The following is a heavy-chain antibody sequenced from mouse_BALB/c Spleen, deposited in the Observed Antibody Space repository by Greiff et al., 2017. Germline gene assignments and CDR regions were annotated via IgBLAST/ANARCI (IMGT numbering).Heavy chain of an antibody. D-gene: IGHD1-1*01. CDR2: IRNKANGYTT. Sequence: EVKLMESGGGLVQPGGSLRLSCATSGFTFTDYYMSWVRQPPGKALEWLGFIRNKANGYTTEYSASVKGRFTISRDNSQSILYLQMNTLRAEDSATYYCARDGYGSSYVLDYWGQGTTLTVSS. J-gene: IGHJ2*01. CDR1: GFTFTDYY. V-gene: IGHV7-3*02. CDR3: ARDGYGSSYVLDY.